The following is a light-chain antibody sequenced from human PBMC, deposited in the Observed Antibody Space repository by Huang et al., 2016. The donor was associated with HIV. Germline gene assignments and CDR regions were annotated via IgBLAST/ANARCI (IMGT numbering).Light chain of an antibody. V-gene: IGKV1-17*03. Sequence: DIQMTQSPSALSASVGDRVSFTCRASQVIHSHLVWFQQKPGKAPKRLIYDASRLHRGVSSRFSGSRSGTEFTLTITSLQPDDFATYYCLQHNSFPYTFGKGTKLDI. CDR1: QVIHSH. J-gene: IGKJ2*01. CDR2: DAS. CDR3: LQHNSFPYT.